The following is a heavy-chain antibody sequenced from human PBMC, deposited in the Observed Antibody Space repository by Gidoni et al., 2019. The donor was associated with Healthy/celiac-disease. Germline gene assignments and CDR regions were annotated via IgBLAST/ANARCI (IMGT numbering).Heavy chain of an antibody. CDR2: IDPSDSYT. D-gene: IGHD2-15*01. Sequence: EVQLVQSGAEVKQPGESLRISCKGSGYSFTSYWLSWVRQMPGKGLEWMGRIDPSDSYTNYSPSCQGHVTISADKSISTAYLQWSSLKASDTAMYYCATSGVVTRYYYYYYYMDVWGKGTTVTVSS. CDR1: GYSFTSYW. J-gene: IGHJ6*03. CDR3: ATSGVVTRYYYYYYYMDV. V-gene: IGHV5-10-1*03.